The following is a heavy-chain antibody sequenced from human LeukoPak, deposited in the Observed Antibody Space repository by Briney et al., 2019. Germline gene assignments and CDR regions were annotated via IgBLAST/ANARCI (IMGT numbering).Heavy chain of an antibody. CDR2: INWNGGST. D-gene: IGHD2/OR15-2a*01. V-gene: IGHV3-20*04. Sequence: PGGSLRLSCAASGFTFDDYGMSWVRQAPGKGLEWVSGINWNGGSTGYADSVKGRFTISRDNAKNSLYLQMNSLKASDTAMYYCARPLTTSYDAFDIWGQGTMVTVSS. CDR1: GFTFDDYG. J-gene: IGHJ3*02. CDR3: ARPLTTSYDAFDI.